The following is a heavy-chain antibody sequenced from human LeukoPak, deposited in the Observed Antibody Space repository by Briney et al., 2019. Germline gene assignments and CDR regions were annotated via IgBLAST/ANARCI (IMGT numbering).Heavy chain of an antibody. CDR2: VDPEDGET. CDR3: ATASGYSYGHPWDFDY. V-gene: IGHV1-69-2*01. Sequence: ASVKVSCKASGYTLTGYYMHWVRQAPGKGLEWMGLVDPEDGETIYAEKFQGRVTITADTSTDTAYMELSSLRSEDTAVYYCATASGYSYGHPWDFDYWGQGTLVTVSS. CDR1: GYTLTGYY. J-gene: IGHJ4*02. D-gene: IGHD5-18*01.